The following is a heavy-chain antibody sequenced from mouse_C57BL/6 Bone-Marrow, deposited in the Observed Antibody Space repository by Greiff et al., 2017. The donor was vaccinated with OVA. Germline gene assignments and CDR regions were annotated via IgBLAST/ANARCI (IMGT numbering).Heavy chain of an antibody. CDR3: TRGYSNYYAMDY. CDR2: IDPETGGT. CDR1: GYTFTDYE. D-gene: IGHD2-5*01. V-gene: IGHV1-15*01. Sequence: VQLQQSGAELVRPGASVTLSCKASGYTFTDYEMHWVKQTPVHGLAWIGAIDPETGGTASNQKFKGKAILTADKSSSTAYMELRSLTSEDSAVYYCTRGYSNYYAMDYWGQGTSVTVSS. J-gene: IGHJ4*01.